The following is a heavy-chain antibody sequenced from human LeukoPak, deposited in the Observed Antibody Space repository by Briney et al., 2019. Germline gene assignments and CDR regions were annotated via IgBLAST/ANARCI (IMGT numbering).Heavy chain of an antibody. V-gene: IGHV3-21*01. CDR2: ISSSSSYI. CDR3: AKDQYDYGDYVWGRSHYMDV. J-gene: IGHJ6*03. CDR1: GFTFSSYS. Sequence: GGSLGLSCAASGFTFSSYSVNWVRQAPGKGLEWVSSISSSSSYIYYADSVKGRFTISRDNAKNSLYLQMNSLRAEDTAVYYCAKDQYDYGDYVWGRSHYMDVWGKGTTVTISS. D-gene: IGHD4-17*01.